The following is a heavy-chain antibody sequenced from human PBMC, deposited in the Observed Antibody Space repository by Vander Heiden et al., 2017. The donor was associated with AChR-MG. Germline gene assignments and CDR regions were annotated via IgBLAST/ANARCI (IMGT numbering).Heavy chain of an antibody. CDR2: VKGKADGGTI. J-gene: IGHJ6*02. CDR1: GFTFANAW. D-gene: IGHD3-10*01. V-gene: IGHV3-15*01. CDR3: TREWYYYASGRGGGLDV. Sequence: EVQLVESGGGLVEPGGSLRLSCAASGFTFANAWMTWVRQAPGKSLEWVGRVKGKADGGTIEYAAALKGRFIISRDDLETTLYLHMNSLKTEDTAVYYCTREWYYYASGRGGGLDVWGQGTTVIVSS.